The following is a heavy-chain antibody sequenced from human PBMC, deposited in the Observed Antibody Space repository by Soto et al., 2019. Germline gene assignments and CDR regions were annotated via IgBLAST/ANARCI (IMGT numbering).Heavy chain of an antibody. J-gene: IGHJ4*02. V-gene: IGHV1-69*06. CDR3: ARDQVGATGAY. Sequence: CEAAGCTFSGYAIIVAGQAPGQGLEWMGGISPIYGNTNYAQKLQGRVTMTADTSTSTAYMELRSLRSDDTAVYFCARDQVGATGAYWGQGTLVTVSS. CDR1: GCTFSGYA. D-gene: IGHD1-26*01. CDR2: ISPIYGNT.